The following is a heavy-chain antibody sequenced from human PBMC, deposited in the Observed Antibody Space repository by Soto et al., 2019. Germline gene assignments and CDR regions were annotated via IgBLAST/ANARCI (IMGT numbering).Heavy chain of an antibody. Sequence: QVQLVQSGAEVKKPGSSVKVSCKASGGTFSSYTISWVRQAPGQGLEWMGRIIPIRGIANYAQQFQGRVTITADKSTSTAYMELSSLRSEDTAVYYFARGGYYGSGSRAIDYCGQGTLVIVSS. D-gene: IGHD3-10*01. CDR3: ARGGYYGSGSRAIDY. J-gene: IGHJ4*02. V-gene: IGHV1-69*02. CDR2: IIPIRGIA. CDR1: GGTFSSYT.